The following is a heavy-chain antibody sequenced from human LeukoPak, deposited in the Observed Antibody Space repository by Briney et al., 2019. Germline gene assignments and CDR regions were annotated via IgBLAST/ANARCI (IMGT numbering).Heavy chain of an antibody. V-gene: IGHV4-34*01. D-gene: IGHD3-9*01. Sequence: PSETLSLTCAVYGGSFSGYYWSWIRQPPGKGLEWIGEINHSGSTNYNPSLKSRVTISVDTSKNQFSLKLSSVTAADTAVYYCARLRYDILTGYYRWYFDYWGQGTLVTVSS. CDR3: ARLRYDILTGYYRWYFDY. CDR1: GGSFSGYY. CDR2: INHSGST. J-gene: IGHJ4*02.